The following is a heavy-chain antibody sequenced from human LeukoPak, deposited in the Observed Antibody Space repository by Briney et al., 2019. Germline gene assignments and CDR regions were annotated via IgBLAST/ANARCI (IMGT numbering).Heavy chain of an antibody. Sequence: GRSLRLSCAASGFTFSSYAMHWVRQAPGKGLEWVAVISYDGSNKYYADSVKGRFTISRDNPKNTLYLQMNSLRAEDTAVYYCARRHYYDSRGAFDIWGQGTMVTVSS. CDR1: GFTFSSYA. CDR2: ISYDGSNK. CDR3: ARRHYYDSRGAFDI. J-gene: IGHJ3*02. D-gene: IGHD3-22*01. V-gene: IGHV3-30*04.